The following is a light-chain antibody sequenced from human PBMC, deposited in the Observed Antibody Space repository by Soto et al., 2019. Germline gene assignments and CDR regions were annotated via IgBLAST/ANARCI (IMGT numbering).Light chain of an antibody. CDR2: LNSDGSH. CDR1: SGHSSYA. CDR3: QTWGTGPHVV. Sequence: QLVLTQSPSASASLGASVKLTCTLSSGHSSYAIAWHQQQPAKGPRYLMKLNSDGSHSKGDGIPDRFSGSSSGAERYLTISSLQSEDEADYYCQTWGTGPHVVFGGGTKLTVL. J-gene: IGLJ2*01. V-gene: IGLV4-69*01.